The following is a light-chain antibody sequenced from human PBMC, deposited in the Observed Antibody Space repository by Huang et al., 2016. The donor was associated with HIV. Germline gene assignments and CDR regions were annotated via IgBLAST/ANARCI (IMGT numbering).Light chain of an antibody. CDR3: QQYGKTPPFT. V-gene: IGKV3-20*01. J-gene: IGKJ3*01. CDR1: QSVSRSD. CDR2: GAS. Sequence: DIVLTQSPGTLSLSPGERATLSCRASQSVSRSDLAWYQQKPCQAPRLLIYGASTRATGIPDRFSGSGTGTDFTLTISRLEPEDFAVYYCQQYGKTPPFTFGPGTKVDIK.